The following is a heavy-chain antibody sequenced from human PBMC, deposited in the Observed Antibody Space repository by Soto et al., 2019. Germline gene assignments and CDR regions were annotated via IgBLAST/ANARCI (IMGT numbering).Heavy chain of an antibody. CDR3: ARVNSGYDSDAFDI. Sequence: QVQLVQSGAEVKKPGSSVKVSCKASGGTFSSYTISWVRQAPEQGLEWMGRIIPILGIANYAQKFQGRVTITADKSTSTAYMELSSLRSEDTAVYYCARVNSGYDSDAFDIWGQGTMVTVSS. J-gene: IGHJ3*02. D-gene: IGHD5-12*01. CDR1: GGTFSSYT. V-gene: IGHV1-69*02. CDR2: IIPILGIA.